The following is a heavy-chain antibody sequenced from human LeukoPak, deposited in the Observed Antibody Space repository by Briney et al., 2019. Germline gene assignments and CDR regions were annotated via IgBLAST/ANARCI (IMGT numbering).Heavy chain of an antibody. CDR2: IAYDGSRA. J-gene: IGHJ4*02. V-gene: IGHV3-33*01. D-gene: IGHD1-14*01. Sequence: PGGSLRLSCAGSGFTFGGYGMHWFRQTPGKGLEWVAVIAYDGSRAFYADSVKGRFTISRDDSKNTMSVQMDDLRDEYTAVYYCTRYNNDHFDYWGQGTLVTVSS. CDR1: GFTFGGYG. CDR3: TRYNNDHFDY.